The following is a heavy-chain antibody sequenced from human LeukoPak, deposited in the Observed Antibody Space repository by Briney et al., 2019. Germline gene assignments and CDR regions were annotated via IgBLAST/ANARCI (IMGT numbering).Heavy chain of an antibody. CDR1: GGSVSSGSYY. Sequence: SETLSLTRTVSGGSVSSGSYYWSWIRQPPGKGLEWIGYIYYSGSTNYNPSLKSRVTISVDTSKNQFSLKLSSVTAADTAVYYCARADILTGYPSVYWGQGTLVTVSS. CDR2: IYYSGST. CDR3: ARADILTGYPSVY. V-gene: IGHV4-61*01. J-gene: IGHJ4*02. D-gene: IGHD3-9*01.